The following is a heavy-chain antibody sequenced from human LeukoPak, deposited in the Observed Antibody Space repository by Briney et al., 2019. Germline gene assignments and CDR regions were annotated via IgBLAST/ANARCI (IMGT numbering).Heavy chain of an antibody. J-gene: IGHJ4*02. Sequence: GGSLRLSCAASGFTFSFNSMHWVRQGPGKGLVWVSRIKRDGSGTTYADSVKGRVTISRDNAKNTLYLQMNSLRAGDTALYYCAKDTRPGATAPLFDYWGQGTLVTVSS. CDR2: IKRDGSGT. V-gene: IGHV3-74*01. D-gene: IGHD1-26*01. CDR1: GFTFSFNS. CDR3: AKDTRPGATAPLFDY.